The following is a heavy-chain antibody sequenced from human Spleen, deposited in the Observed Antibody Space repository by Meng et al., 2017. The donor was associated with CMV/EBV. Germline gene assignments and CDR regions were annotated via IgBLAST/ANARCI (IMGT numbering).Heavy chain of an antibody. D-gene: IGHD2-2*01. CDR3: ARGSSTSCYY. CDR2: INSDGSST. J-gene: IGHJ4*02. V-gene: IGHV3-74*01. CDR1: GFTLSSYW. Sequence: LSCAASGFTLSSYWMHWVRQAPGKGLVWVSRINSDGSSTSYADSVKGRFTISRDNAKNTLYLQMNSLRADDTAVYYCARGSSTSCYYWGQGTLVTVSS.